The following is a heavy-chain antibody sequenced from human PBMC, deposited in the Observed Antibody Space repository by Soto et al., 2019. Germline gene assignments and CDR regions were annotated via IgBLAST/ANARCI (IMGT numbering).Heavy chain of an antibody. V-gene: IGHV3-30*18. CDR1: GFTFSSYG. D-gene: IGHD6-13*01. J-gene: IGHJ4*02. Sequence: QVQLVESGGGVVQPGRSLRLSCAASGFTFSSYGMHWVRQAPGKGLEWVAVISYDGSNKYYADSVKGRFTISRDNSKNPLYLQMNSLRAEDAAVYYCAKGSSSWPFDYWGQGTLVTVSS. CDR3: AKGSSSWPFDY. CDR2: ISYDGSNK.